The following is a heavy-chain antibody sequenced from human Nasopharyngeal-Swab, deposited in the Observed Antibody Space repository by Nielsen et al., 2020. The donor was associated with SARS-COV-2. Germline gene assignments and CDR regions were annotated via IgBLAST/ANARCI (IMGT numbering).Heavy chain of an antibody. V-gene: IGHV3-7*03. CDR1: EFTFSSYW. CDR3: TGGGDEYDYVWGSYRPLLYH. CDR2: IKTDGSET. J-gene: IGHJ5*02. D-gene: IGHD3-16*02. Sequence: GGSLRLSCAASEFTFSSYWMSWVRQAPGKGLNWVASIKTDGSETYYGDSVKGRFTISRDNMKNSLHLQMNSLRAEDTAVYYCTGGGDEYDYVWGSYRPLLYHWGQGTLVTVSS.